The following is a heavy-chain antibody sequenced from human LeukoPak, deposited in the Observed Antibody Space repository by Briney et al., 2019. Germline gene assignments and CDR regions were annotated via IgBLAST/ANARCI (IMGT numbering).Heavy chain of an antibody. CDR3: AKVGDSSGYYIPWDY. Sequence: GGSLRLSCVGSGFTFGNYAMNWVRQAPGKGLEWVAAISGRGGDTLYADSVKGRFTISRDNSKNTLYLQMNSLRAEDTAVYYCAKVGDSSGYYIPWDYWGQGTLVTVSS. CDR1: GFTFGNYA. CDR2: ISGRGGDT. J-gene: IGHJ4*02. D-gene: IGHD3-22*01. V-gene: IGHV3-23*01.